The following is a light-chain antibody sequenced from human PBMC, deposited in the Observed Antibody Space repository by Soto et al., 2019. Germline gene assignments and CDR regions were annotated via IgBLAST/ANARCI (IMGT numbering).Light chain of an antibody. Sequence: DIQMTQSPSTLSASIGDRVTITCRASQSISNWLAWYQQKPGKAPKLLIYDASSLESGVPSRFSVSGSGTEFTLTISSLQPDDFATYYCQQYNSYSRTFGQGTKVDIK. CDR3: QQYNSYSRT. CDR2: DAS. V-gene: IGKV1-5*01. CDR1: QSISNW. J-gene: IGKJ1*01.